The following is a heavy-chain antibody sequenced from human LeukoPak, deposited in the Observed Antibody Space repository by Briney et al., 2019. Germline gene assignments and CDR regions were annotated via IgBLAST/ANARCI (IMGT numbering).Heavy chain of an antibody. Sequence: AGGSLRLSCAASGFAFSSYSMNWVRQAPGKGLEWVSSISSSSSYIYYADSVKGRFTISRDNAKNSLYLQMNSLRAEDTAVYYCARDYYDSSGIDYWGQGTLVTVSS. CDR2: ISSSSSYI. CDR3: ARDYYDSSGIDY. CDR1: GFAFSSYS. V-gene: IGHV3-21*01. D-gene: IGHD3-22*01. J-gene: IGHJ4*02.